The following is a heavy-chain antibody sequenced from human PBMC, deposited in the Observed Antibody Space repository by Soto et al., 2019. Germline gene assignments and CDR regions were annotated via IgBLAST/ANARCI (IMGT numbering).Heavy chain of an antibody. CDR1: GFTFTSSA. CDR3: AADPYYYDSSGYYSPRFAFDI. CDR2: IVVGSGNT. V-gene: IGHV1-58*01. Sequence: SVKVSCKASGFTFTSSAVQWVRQARGQRLEWIGWIVVGSGNTNYAQKFQERVTITRDMSTSTAYMELSSLRSEDTAVYYCAADPYYYDSSGYYSPRFAFDIWGQGTMVTVSS. J-gene: IGHJ3*02. D-gene: IGHD3-22*01.